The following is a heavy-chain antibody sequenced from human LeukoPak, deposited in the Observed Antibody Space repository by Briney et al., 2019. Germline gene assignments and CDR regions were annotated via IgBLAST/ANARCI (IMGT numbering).Heavy chain of an antibody. Sequence: SETLSLTCAVSGGSISSSNWWSWVRQPPGKGLEWIGEMFHSGSTNDNPTHKSRVTRSVDTSNNQFSLKLTSVTAAVTAVYYCARRSQENGVITANNWFDHWGQGTLVTVSS. V-gene: IGHV4-4*02. CDR1: GGSISSSNW. D-gene: IGHD3-3*01. CDR3: ARRSQENGVITANNWFDH. J-gene: IGHJ5*02. CDR2: MFHSGST.